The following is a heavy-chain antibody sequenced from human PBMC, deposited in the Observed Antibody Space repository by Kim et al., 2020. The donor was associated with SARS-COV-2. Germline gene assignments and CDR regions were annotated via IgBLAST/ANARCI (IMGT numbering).Heavy chain of an antibody. J-gene: IGHJ4*02. CDR2: IWYDGSKD. D-gene: IGHD1-20*01. CDR3: GTITLFFKGLDF. CDR1: GLNFSRHT. Sequence: GGSLRLSCAASGLNFSRHTMHWVRQAPGKGLEWVAAIWYDGSKDYYEDSVKGRFTISRDNSKNTLYLQMISLRVEDTAVYFCGTITLFFKGLDFWGQGALVTVAS. V-gene: IGHV3-33*01.